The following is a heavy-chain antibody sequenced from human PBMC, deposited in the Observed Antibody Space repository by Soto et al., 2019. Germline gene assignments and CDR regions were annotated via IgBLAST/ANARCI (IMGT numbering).Heavy chain of an antibody. CDR1: GFTFGGYA. CDR2: IRTKVFGGTP. J-gene: IGHJ4*02. D-gene: IGHD1-26*01. CDR3: TRVCVVGATDY. V-gene: IGHV3-49*03. Sequence: ASGFTFGGYAMTWFRQAPGKGLEWVGFIRTKVFGGTPEYAASVKGRFTISRDDSRNIAYLQMNSLKTEDTAVYYCTRVCVVGATDYWGQGTLVTVSS.